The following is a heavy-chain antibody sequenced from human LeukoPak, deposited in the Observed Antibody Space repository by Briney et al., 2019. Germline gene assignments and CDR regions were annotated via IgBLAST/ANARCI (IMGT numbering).Heavy chain of an antibody. V-gene: IGHV3-23*01. CDR1: GFTFSNYA. D-gene: IGHD6-25*01. CDR2: IGSGRGST. CDR3: AKGFAAGATN. Sequence: GGSLRLSCAASGFTFSNYAMSWVRQAPGKGLEWVSAIGSGRGSTYYADSVKGRFSISRDNSKNTLYLQMNNVRVEDTAVYYCAKGFAAGATNWGQGILVTVSS. J-gene: IGHJ4*02.